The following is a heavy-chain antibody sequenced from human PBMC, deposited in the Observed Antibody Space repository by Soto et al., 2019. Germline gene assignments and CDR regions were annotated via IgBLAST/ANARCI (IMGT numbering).Heavy chain of an antibody. D-gene: IGHD3-16*01. CDR2: INPGSGTT. CDR1: GYTFTNYY. V-gene: IGHV1-46*01. CDR3: AREFVTYYGMDV. Sequence: QVKLVQSGTEVKRPGASVKISCKASGYTFTNYYMHWVRQAPGQDLEWMGVINPGSGTTTYAQRFQGRVTMTSDTSTSTVYVEVTSLRSEDTALYYCAREFVTYYGMDVWGQGTTVSVSS. J-gene: IGHJ6*02.